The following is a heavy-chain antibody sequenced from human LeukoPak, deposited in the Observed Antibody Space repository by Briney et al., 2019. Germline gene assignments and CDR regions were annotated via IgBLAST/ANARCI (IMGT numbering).Heavy chain of an antibody. CDR1: GYTFTSYD. Sequence: ASVKVSCKASGYTFTSYDINWVRQAPGQGLEWMGWISAYNGNTNYAQKLQGRVTMTTDTSTSTAYMELRSLRSDDTAVYYCARGGGSSGWYYYYYYMDVWGKGTTVTVSS. CDR2: ISAYNGNT. J-gene: IGHJ6*03. V-gene: IGHV1-18*01. D-gene: IGHD6-19*01. CDR3: ARGGGSSGWYYYYYYMDV.